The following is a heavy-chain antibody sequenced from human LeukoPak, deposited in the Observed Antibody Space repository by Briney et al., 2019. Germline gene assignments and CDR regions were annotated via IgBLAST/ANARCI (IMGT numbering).Heavy chain of an antibody. Sequence: GSLRLSCAASGFTFNSYAMRWVRQAPWERLQWVSGISDSGGNTYYAASVRGRFTISRDNSKNTLYLQMNSLRAEDTAVYYCARHRSSWLIYYWRQGTLVTVSS. V-gene: IGHV3-23*01. CDR1: GFTFNSYA. CDR3: ARHRSSWLIYY. CDR2: ISDSGGNT. J-gene: IGHJ4*02. D-gene: IGHD6-6*01.